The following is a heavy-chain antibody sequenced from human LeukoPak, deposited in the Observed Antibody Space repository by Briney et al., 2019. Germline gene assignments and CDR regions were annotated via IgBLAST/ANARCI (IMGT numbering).Heavy chain of an antibody. D-gene: IGHD6-19*01. CDR2: INPNSGGT. V-gene: IGHV1-2*04. CDR3: ARVGSGWLYYFDY. CDR1: GYTFTGYY. Sequence: ASVKVSCKASGYTFTGYYMHWVRQAPGQRLEWMGWINPNSGGTNYAQKFQGWVTMTRDTSISTAYMELSRLRSDDAAVYYCARVGSGWLYYFDYWGQGTLVTVSS. J-gene: IGHJ4*02.